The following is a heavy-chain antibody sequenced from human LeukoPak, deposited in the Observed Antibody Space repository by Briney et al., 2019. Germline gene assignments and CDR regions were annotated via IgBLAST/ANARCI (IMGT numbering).Heavy chain of an antibody. J-gene: IGHJ4*02. D-gene: IGHD3-10*01. CDR3: AKDGDYYGSGSHFDY. Sequence: GGSLRLSCAASGFTFDDYAMHWVRQAPRKGLEWVSGISWNSGSIGYADSVKGRFTISRDNAKNSLYLQMNSLRAEDMALYYCAKDGDYYGSGSHFDYWGQGTLVTVSS. CDR1: GFTFDDYA. CDR2: ISWNSGSI. V-gene: IGHV3-9*03.